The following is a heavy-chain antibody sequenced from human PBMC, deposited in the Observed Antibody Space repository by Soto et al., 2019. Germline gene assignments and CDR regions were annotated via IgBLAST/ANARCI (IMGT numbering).Heavy chain of an antibody. CDR3: ARERPDGSRLDP. CDR1: GGSISSGDYY. Sequence: QVQLQESGPGLVKPSQTLSLTCTVSGGSISSGDYYWSWIRQPPGKGLEWIGYIYYSGSTYYNPSLTSLVTISVDTSKHQYTLKLSSVTAADTAVYYCARERPDGSRLDPWGQGTLVTVSS. D-gene: IGHD6-13*01. CDR2: IYYSGST. V-gene: IGHV4-30-4*01. J-gene: IGHJ5*02.